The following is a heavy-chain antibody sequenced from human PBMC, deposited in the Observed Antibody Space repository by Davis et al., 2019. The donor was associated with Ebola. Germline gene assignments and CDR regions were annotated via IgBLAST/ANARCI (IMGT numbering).Heavy chain of an antibody. CDR3: AREGRGLRTPFLAFDI. V-gene: IGHV4-61*01. Sequence: PSETLSLTCTVSGGPVSSGSYYWSWIRQPPGKGLEWIGYIYYSGSTNYNPSLKSRVTISVDTSKNQFSLKLSSVTAADTAVYYCAREGRGLRTPFLAFDIWGQGTMVTVSS. D-gene: IGHD4-17*01. J-gene: IGHJ3*02. CDR2: IYYSGST. CDR1: GGPVSSGSYY.